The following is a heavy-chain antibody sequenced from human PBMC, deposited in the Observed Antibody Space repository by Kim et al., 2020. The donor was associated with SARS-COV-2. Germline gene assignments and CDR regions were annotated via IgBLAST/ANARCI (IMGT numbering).Heavy chain of an antibody. J-gene: IGHJ5*02. CDR2: VYYNGNT. D-gene: IGHD6-19*01. V-gene: IGHV4-39*01. Sequence: SETLSLTCTVSGASINSYSYYWGWIRQPPGKGLEWIGSVYYNGNTYYNPSLKSRVTISMDTSKNLFSLRLSSVTAADTASYHCARHIAVTSTGDWFDLWGQGIVVTVSS. CDR3: ARHIAVTSTGDWFDL. CDR1: GASINSYSYY.